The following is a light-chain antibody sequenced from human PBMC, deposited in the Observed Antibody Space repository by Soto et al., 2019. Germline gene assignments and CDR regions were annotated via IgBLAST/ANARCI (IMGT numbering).Light chain of an antibody. Sequence: DIQLTQSPSFLSASVGDRVTITCRASQGISRYLAWYQQKPGKAPTLLIYAASTLQSGVPSRFSGSGSGTEFTLTISSLQPEDFAVYYCQQYNIWPPLYTFGQGTKL. CDR1: QGISRY. V-gene: IGKV1-9*01. J-gene: IGKJ2*01. CDR3: QQYNIWPPLYT. CDR2: AAS.